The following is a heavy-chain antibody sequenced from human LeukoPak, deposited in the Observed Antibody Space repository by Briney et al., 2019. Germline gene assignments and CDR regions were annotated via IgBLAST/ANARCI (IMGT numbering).Heavy chain of an antibody. CDR3: AKSGAMFPFYY. J-gene: IGHJ4*02. D-gene: IGHD3-10*02. CDR2: IYYSGST. Sequence: PSETLSLTCTVSGGSISSGGYYWSWLRQHPGKGLEWIGYIYYSGSTYYNPSLKSRVTISVDTSKNQFSLKMSSVTAADTAVYYCAKSGAMFPFYYWGQGTLVTVSS. V-gene: IGHV4-31*03. CDR1: GGSISSGGYY.